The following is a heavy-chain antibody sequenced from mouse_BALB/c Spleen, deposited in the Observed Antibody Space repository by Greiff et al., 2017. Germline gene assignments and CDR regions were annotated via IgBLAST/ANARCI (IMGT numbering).Heavy chain of an antibody. CDR2: IDPANGNT. Sequence: EVQLQQSGAELVKPGASVKLSCTASGFNIKDTYMHWVKQRPEQGLEWIGRIDPANGNTKYDPKFQGKATITADTSSNTAYLQLSSLTSEDTAVYYCASHDYDGYWGQGTTLTVSS. D-gene: IGHD2-4*01. CDR3: ASHDYDGY. V-gene: IGHV14-3*02. CDR1: GFNIKDTY. J-gene: IGHJ2*01.